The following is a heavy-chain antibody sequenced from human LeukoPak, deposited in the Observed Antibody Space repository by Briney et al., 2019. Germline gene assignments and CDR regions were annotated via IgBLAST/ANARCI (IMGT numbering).Heavy chain of an antibody. CDR3: AKDIYGMDV. J-gene: IGHJ6*02. Sequence: PGGSLRLSCAASGFTIRNYWMHWARQAPGKGLEWVSCLQSDGISTRYADSVKGRFTISRDNSKNTLYLQMNSLRAEDTAVYYCAKDIYGMDVWGQGTTVTVSS. CDR1: GFTIRNYW. V-gene: IGHV3-74*01. CDR2: LQSDGIST.